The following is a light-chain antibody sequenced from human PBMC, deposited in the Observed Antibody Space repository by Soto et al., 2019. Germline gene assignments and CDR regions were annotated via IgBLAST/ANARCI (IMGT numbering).Light chain of an antibody. CDR1: QDISRY. V-gene: IGKV1-33*01. J-gene: IGKJ2*01. Sequence: DIQVTQSPSSLSASVGDRVTITCQASQDISRYLDWYQQKPGQAPKVLIYGASNLIRGVSSRFSGSGSGTHFTFTITSLQPEDFATYYCQQYQALPYTFGLGTKLDIK. CDR2: GAS. CDR3: QQYQALPYT.